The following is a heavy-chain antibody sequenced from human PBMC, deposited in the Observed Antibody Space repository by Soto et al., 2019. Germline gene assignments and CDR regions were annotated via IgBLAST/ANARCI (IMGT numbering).Heavy chain of an antibody. J-gene: IGHJ4*02. Sequence: AETLCVTCTVSVGSVTNSSYYWGWIRQSPGKGLEWIGSVYYRGRSYSKSSVKSRVTISVDTSKNQFSLNLNSVTASDTAVYFCVSQRTTVTTKAYFDYWGPGAMVTVSS. CDR1: VGSVTNSSYY. CDR2: VYYRGRS. CDR3: VSQRTTVTTKAYFDY. D-gene: IGHD4-4*01. V-gene: IGHV4-39*01.